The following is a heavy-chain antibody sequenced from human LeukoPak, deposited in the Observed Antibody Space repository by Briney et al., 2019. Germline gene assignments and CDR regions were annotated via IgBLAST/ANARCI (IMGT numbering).Heavy chain of an antibody. D-gene: IGHD3-3*01. V-gene: IGHV3-23*01. CDR1: GFTFSSYA. J-gene: IGHJ4*02. CDR3: AKGGTIFGVVILYYFDY. Sequence: GGSLRLSCAASGFTFSSYAMSWVRQAPGKGLEWVSAISGSGGSTYYADSVKGRFTISRDNSKNTLYLQMNSLRAEDTAVYYCAKGGTIFGVVILYYFDYWGQGTLVTVSS. CDR2: ISGSGGST.